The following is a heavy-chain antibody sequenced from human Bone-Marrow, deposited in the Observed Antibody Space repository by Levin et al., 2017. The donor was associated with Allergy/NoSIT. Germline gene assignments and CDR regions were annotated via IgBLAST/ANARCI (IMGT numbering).Heavy chain of an antibody. J-gene: IGHJ5*02. D-gene: IGHD2-2*01. CDR1: GGSISSDDYS. CDR3: ARAARSQPHLPLTNWFDP. Sequence: PSETLSLTCAVSGGSISSDDYSWTWIRQPPGKGLEWIGYIYHSGTTYYNPSLKSRVTISVDTSNNQFSLKLTSVTAADTAAYYCARAARSQPHLPLTNWFDPWGQGTLVTVSS. V-gene: IGHV4-30-2*01. CDR2: IYHSGTT.